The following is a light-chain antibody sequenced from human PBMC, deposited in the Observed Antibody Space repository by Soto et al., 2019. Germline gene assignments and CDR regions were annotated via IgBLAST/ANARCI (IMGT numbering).Light chain of an antibody. J-gene: IGKJ2*01. CDR1: QSITNC. V-gene: IGKV1-5*03. Sequence: DIQMTQSPSTLSASVGDRVTITCRASQSITNCLAWYQQKPGKAPKLLIFDESSLRSGVTSRFSGSGSGTEFTLTISSLQPEDFATYYCQQHNPYSPYTFGQGTKLEIK. CDR3: QQHNPYSPYT. CDR2: DES.